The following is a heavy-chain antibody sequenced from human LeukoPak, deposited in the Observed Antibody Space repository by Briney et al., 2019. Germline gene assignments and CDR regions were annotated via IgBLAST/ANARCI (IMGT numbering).Heavy chain of an antibody. CDR3: ARRDPFDY. CDR2: ISSGSSAR. CDR1: GFTFSSHS. J-gene: IGHJ4*02. V-gene: IGHV3-48*01. Sequence: QAGGSLRLSCAASGFTFSSHSMNWVRQTPGKGLEWVSYISSGSSARYYADSVKGRFTISRDDARNSLYLQMNSLRAEDTAVYYCARRDPFDYWGQGTMVTVSS.